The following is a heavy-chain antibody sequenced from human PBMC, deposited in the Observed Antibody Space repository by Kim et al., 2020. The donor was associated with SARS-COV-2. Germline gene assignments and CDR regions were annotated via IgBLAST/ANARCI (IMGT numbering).Heavy chain of an antibody. CDR2: IYYSGST. Sequence: SETLSLTCTVSGGSISSSSYYWGWIRQPPGKGLEWIGSIYYSGSTYYNPSLKSLVTVSVDTSKNQFSLKLSSVTAADTAVYYCARHIEIAVAERLQGWGLDYWGQGTLVTVSS. CDR3: ARHIEIAVAERLQGWGLDY. CDR1: GGSISSSSYY. D-gene: IGHD6-19*01. V-gene: IGHV4-39*01. J-gene: IGHJ4*02.